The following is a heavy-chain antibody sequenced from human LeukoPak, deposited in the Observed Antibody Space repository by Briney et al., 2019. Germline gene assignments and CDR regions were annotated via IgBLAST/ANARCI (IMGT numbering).Heavy chain of an antibody. D-gene: IGHD2-15*01. J-gene: IGHJ4*02. CDR3: ARLAFGCSGGSCYSSAAVAEPRGFDY. CDR2: IYPGDSDT. V-gene: IGHV5-51*01. CDR1: GYSFTSYW. Sequence: GESLKISCKGSGYSFTSYWIGWVRQMPGKGLVWMGIIYPGDSDTRYSSSFQGQVTISADKSISTAYLQWSSLKASDTAMYYCARLAFGCSGGSCYSSAAVAEPRGFDYWGQGTLVTVSS.